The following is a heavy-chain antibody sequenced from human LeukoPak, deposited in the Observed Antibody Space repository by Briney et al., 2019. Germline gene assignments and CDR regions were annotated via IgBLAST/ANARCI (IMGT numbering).Heavy chain of an antibody. D-gene: IGHD3-16*01. CDR1: GFTVSSNH. V-gene: IGHV3-53*01. J-gene: IGHJ4*02. Sequence: GGSLRLSCAASGFTVSSNHMSWVRQAPGKGLEWVSVIYSGGSTCYAVSVKGRFTISRDNSKNTLYLQMNSLRAEDTAVYYCARVEMITFGGATDYWGQGTLVTVTS. CDR3: ARVEMITFGGATDY. CDR2: IYSGGST.